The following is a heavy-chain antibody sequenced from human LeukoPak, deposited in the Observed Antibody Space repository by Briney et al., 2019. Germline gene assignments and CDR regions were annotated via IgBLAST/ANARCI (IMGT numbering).Heavy chain of an antibody. CDR3: ARDRAWNYFDY. J-gene: IGHJ4*02. Sequence: QPGGSLRLSCAASGFTFSSYAVSWVRQAPGKGLEWVAIISNDGSRKYYAHSVEGRFTISRDNSKNTLYLQMDSLRAEDTAVYYCARDRAWNYFDYWGQGTLVTVSS. V-gene: IGHV3-30*03. CDR1: GFTFSSYA. CDR2: ISNDGSRK. D-gene: IGHD3-3*01.